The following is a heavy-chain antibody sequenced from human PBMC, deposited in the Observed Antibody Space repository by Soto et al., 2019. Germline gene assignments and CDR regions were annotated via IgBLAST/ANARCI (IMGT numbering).Heavy chain of an antibody. J-gene: IGHJ3*02. CDR1: RFTFSTYA. Sequence: GGSLRLSCLASRFTFSTYAMHWVRQAPGKGLEYVSTISSNGGSTYYADSVKGRFTVSRDNSKNTLYLQMSSLRAEDTAVYYCVKYYFDSSGYYGLNAFDIWGQGTMVTVSS. CDR2: ISSNGGST. V-gene: IGHV3-64D*06. CDR3: VKYYFDSSGYYGLNAFDI. D-gene: IGHD3-22*01.